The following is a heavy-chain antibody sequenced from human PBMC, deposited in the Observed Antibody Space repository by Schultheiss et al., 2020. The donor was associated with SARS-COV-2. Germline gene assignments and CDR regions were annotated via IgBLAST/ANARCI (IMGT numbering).Heavy chain of an antibody. CDR3: ARTDYQLGYYYYYYGMDV. CDR2: ISYDGSNK. J-gene: IGHJ6*02. Sequence: GGSLRLSCAASGFTFSSYAMHWVRQAPGKGLEWVAVISYDGSNKYYADSVKGRFTISRDNSKNTLYLQMNSLRAEDTAVYYCARTDYQLGYYYYYYGMDVWGQGTTVTVSS. D-gene: IGHD2-2*01. V-gene: IGHV3-30-3*01. CDR1: GFTFSSYA.